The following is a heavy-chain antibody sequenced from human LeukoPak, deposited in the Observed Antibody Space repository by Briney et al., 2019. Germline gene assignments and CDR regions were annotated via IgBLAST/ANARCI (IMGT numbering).Heavy chain of an antibody. V-gene: IGHV4-39*07. CDR1: GFTFSSYA. CDR2: IYYSGRT. J-gene: IGHJ6*03. CDR3: ARGRVSSSTWYSTYYYYFYMDV. D-gene: IGHD6-13*01. Sequence: GSLRLSCAASGFTFSSYAMSWIRQPPGKGLEWIGSIYYSGRTLYNPSLKSRVTISVDTSKNQFSLKLSSVTAADTAVYFCARGRVSSSTWYSTYYYYFYMDVWGKGTTVTVSS.